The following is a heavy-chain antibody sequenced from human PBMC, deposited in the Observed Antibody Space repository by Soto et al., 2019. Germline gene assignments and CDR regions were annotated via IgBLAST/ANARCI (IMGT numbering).Heavy chain of an antibody. J-gene: IGHJ5*02. CDR2: MYYGGRT. CDR1: GGSISSYY. V-gene: IGHV4-59*08. Sequence: SETLSLTCTVSGGSISSYYWSWIRQPPGKRLEWIGYMYYGGRTNYNPSLKSRVTISVDTSKMQVSLKLSSVTAADTAVYFCARGTPSPLIVRSSRGPWFDPWGQGTLVTVSS. D-gene: IGHD2-15*01. CDR3: ARGTPSPLIVRSSRGPWFDP.